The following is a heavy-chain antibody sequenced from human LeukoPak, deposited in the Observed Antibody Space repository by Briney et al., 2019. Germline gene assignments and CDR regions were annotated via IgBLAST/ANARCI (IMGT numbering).Heavy chain of an antibody. CDR3: ARDAVVTAMGFDY. D-gene: IGHD2-21*02. Sequence: SQTLSLTCAVSGGSISSGGYSWSWIRQPPGKGLEWIGYIYHSGSTYYNPSLKSRVTISADRSKNQFSLKLSSVTAADTAVYYCARDAVVTAMGFDYWGQGTLVTVSS. CDR2: IYHSGST. J-gene: IGHJ4*02. V-gene: IGHV4-30-2*01. CDR1: GGSISSGGYS.